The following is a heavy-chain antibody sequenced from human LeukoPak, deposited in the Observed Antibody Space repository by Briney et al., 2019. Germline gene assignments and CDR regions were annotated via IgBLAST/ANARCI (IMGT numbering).Heavy chain of an antibody. D-gene: IGHD4/OR15-4a*01. Sequence: GGSLRLSCEPSGFSFSTYSMNWFGRAPGRGRRGISYISISSTTIYYADSVKGRFTISRDNSKNSLYLQMNNLRDDDTAVYYCARDQGMVNDAFDVWGQGTLVTVSS. J-gene: IGHJ3*01. CDR1: GFSFSTYS. CDR2: ISISSTTI. CDR3: ARDQGMVNDAFDV. V-gene: IGHV3-48*02.